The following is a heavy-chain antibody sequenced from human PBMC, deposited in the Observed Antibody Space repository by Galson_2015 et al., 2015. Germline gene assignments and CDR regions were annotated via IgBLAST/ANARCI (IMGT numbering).Heavy chain of an antibody. J-gene: IGHJ3*02. Sequence: SLRLSCAASGFTFSSYAMHWVRQAPGKGLEWVAVISYDGSNKYYADSVKGRFTISRDNSKNTLYLQMDSLRAEDTAVYYCARQEYSGYDYAFDIWGQG. D-gene: IGHD5-12*01. CDR1: GFTFSSYA. CDR2: ISYDGSNK. V-gene: IGHV3-30*01. CDR3: ARQEYSGYDYAFDI.